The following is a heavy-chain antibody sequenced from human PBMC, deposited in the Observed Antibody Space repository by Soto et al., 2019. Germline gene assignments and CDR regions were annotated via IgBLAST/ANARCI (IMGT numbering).Heavy chain of an antibody. D-gene: IGHD1-26*01. CDR1: GYTFTSYG. V-gene: IGHV1-18*01. J-gene: IGHJ4*02. CDR2: ISAYNGNT. CDR3: ARLTIVGATPYHFDY. Sequence: GASVKVSCKASGYTFTSYGISWVRQAPGQGLEWMGWISAYNGNTNYAQKLQGRVTMTTDTSTSTAYMELRSLRSDDTAVYYCARLTIVGATPYHFDYWGQGILVTVSS.